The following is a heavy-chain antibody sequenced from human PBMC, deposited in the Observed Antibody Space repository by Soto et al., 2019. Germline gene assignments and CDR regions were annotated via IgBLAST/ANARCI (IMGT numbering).Heavy chain of an antibody. D-gene: IGHD3-10*01. CDR3: EMSKGRWPLCDALNV. J-gene: IGHJ3*01. V-gene: IGHV3-33*01. CDR2: IWNDGSKR. CDR1: GFTFSDYG. Sequence: QVQLVESGGGGVQPGRSLRLSCVASGFTFSDYGMHWVRQAPGKGLEWVALIWNDGSKRYYADSVEGRCTISRDNSNNTGNLQMNRLRVDDTAVSYCEMSKGRWPLCDALNVWGLETRVTVS.